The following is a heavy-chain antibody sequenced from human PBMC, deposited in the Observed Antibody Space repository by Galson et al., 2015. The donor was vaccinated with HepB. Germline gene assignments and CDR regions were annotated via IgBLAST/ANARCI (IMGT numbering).Heavy chain of an antibody. CDR3: AKDNGYSSGWPNWYFDL. D-gene: IGHD6-19*01. J-gene: IGHJ2*01. V-gene: IGHV3-23*01. Sequence: SLRLSCAASGFTFSTLPMSWVRQAPGKGLEWVSTISSSSTNTYYADSVKGRFTISRDNSKNTLYLQMNSLRAEDTAVYYCAKDNGYSSGWPNWYFDLWGRGTLVTVSS. CDR1: GFTFSTLP. CDR2: ISSSSTNT.